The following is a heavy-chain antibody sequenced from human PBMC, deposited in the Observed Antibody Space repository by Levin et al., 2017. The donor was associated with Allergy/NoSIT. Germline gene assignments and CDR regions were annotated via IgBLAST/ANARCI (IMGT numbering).Heavy chain of an antibody. CDR3: ANDHITSARRFDS. CDR1: GFSFSDYG. CDR2: ISYDGSQK. V-gene: IGHV3-30*18. J-gene: IGHJ4*02. D-gene: IGHD6-13*01. Sequence: GESLKISCAASGFSFSDYGMHWVRQAPGKGLERVAIISYDGSQKYYADSVKGRFTISRDNSKNTLVLEMDSLRAEDTAVYYCANDHITSARRFDSLGQGTLVTVSS.